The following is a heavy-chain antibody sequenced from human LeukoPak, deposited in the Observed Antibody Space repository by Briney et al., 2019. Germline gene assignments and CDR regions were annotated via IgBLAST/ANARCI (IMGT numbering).Heavy chain of an antibody. J-gene: IGHJ4*02. D-gene: IGHD2/OR15-2a*01. CDR3: VSNTFDY. Sequence: PGESLRLSCAASGFTFSSYWMHWVRQAPGKGLVWVSRINTDGSSTSYADSVKGRFTISRDNAKNTLYLQMSSLRAEDTAVYYCVSNTFDYWGQGTLVSVSS. CDR1: GFTFSSYW. V-gene: IGHV3-74*01. CDR2: INTDGSST.